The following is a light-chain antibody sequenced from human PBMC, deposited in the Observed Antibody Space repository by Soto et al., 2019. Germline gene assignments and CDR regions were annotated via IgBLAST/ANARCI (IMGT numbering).Light chain of an antibody. Sequence: EIVLTQSPGTLSVSPGERATLSCRASQSVRSNLAWYQEKPGQAPRLLIFDATTRATGIPARFSGSGSGTEFTLTISSLQSEDSAVYHCQQYNNWPPITFGQGTRLEI. CDR2: DAT. V-gene: IGKV3-15*01. J-gene: IGKJ5*01. CDR1: QSVRSN. CDR3: QQYNNWPPIT.